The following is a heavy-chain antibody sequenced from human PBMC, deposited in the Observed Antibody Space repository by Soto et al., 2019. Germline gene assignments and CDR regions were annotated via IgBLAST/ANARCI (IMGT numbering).Heavy chain of an antibody. Sequence: QVQLVQSGGEVRKHGASVNVSCKASGYTFASYAITWVRQAPGEGLEWMGWISTSSGNANYAQRFQGRVTITRDTSTTTVYMPFRSLRSDDSAVYFCARSVGYPDYWGQGTLVTVSS. CDR3: ARSVGYPDY. J-gene: IGHJ4*02. D-gene: IGHD5-18*01. V-gene: IGHV1-18*01. CDR2: ISTSSGNA. CDR1: GYTFASYA.